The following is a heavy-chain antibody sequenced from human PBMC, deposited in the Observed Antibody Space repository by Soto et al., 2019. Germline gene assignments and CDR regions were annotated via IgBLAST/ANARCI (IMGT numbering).Heavy chain of an antibody. CDR1: GYSISSGYY. Sequence: SETLSLTCAVSGYSISSGYYWGWIRQPPGKGLEWIGSIYHSGSTYYNPSLKSRVTISVDTSKNQFSLKLSSVTAADTAVYYCAREVLSGDGYNYDWFDPWGQGTLVTVSS. V-gene: IGHV4-38-2*02. CDR2: IYHSGST. D-gene: IGHD5-12*01. CDR3: AREVLSGDGYNYDWFDP. J-gene: IGHJ5*02.